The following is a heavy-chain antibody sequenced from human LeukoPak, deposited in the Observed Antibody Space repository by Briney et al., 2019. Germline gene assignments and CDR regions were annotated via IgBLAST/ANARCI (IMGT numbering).Heavy chain of an antibody. CDR3: ARDGYYDILTDTYYYYYGMDV. CDR2: INPSGGST. V-gene: IGHV1-46*01. J-gene: IGHJ6*02. CDR1: GYTFTIYY. D-gene: IGHD3-9*01. Sequence: GASVTVSCTASGYTFTIYYMHWVRQAPGQGLEWMGIINPSGGSTSYAQKFQGRVTMTRDTSTSTVYMELSSLRSEDTAVYYCARDGYYDILTDTYYYYYGMDVWGQGTTVTVSS.